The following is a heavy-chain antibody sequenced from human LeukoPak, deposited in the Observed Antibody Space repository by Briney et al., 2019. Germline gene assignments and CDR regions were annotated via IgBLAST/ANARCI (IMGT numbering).Heavy chain of an antibody. Sequence: GGSLRLSCAASGFTFSSYAMHWVRQAPGKGLEWVAVISYDGSNKYYADSVKGRFTISRDNSKNTLYLQMNSLRAEDTAVYYCARGWAGSSCDSWGQGTLVTVSS. CDR2: ISYDGSNK. D-gene: IGHD6-6*01. J-gene: IGHJ4*02. CDR3: ARGWAGSSCDS. CDR1: GFTFSSYA. V-gene: IGHV3-30-3*01.